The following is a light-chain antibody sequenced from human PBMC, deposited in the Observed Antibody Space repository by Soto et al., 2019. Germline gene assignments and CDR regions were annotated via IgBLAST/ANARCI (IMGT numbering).Light chain of an antibody. V-gene: IGLV2-14*01. J-gene: IGLJ1*01. CDR1: SSDVGGYNY. CDR3: SSYTTSSTLV. Sequence: QSALTQPASVSASPGQSVTTSCAGTSSDVGGYNYVSWYQQRPGRAPKLMIYEVTYRPSGVSNRFSGSKSGNTASLTISGLQAEDEADYYCSSYTTSSTLVFGTGTKVP. CDR2: EVT.